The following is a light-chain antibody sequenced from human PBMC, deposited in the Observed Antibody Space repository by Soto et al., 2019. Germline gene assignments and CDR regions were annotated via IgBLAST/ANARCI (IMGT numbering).Light chain of an antibody. CDR3: QQYNSWPPIT. CDR2: RAS. V-gene: IGKV3-20*01. Sequence: EIVLTQSPGTLSLSPGERATLSCRASQSVSSDYLAWYQQKPGQTPKVLIYRASSRATGIPDRFSGGGSGTEFTLTISSLQSEDFAVYYCQQYNSWPPITFGQGTRLEIK. J-gene: IGKJ5*01. CDR1: QSVSSDY.